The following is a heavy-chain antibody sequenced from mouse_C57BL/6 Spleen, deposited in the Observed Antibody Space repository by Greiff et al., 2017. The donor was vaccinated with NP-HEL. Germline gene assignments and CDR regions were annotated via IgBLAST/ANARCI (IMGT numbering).Heavy chain of an antibody. J-gene: IGHJ1*03. CDR2: IHPNSGST. D-gene: IGHD1-1*01. CDR3: ARGAPITTLVADWYFDV. V-gene: IGHV1-64*01. CDR1: GYTFTSYW. Sequence: VQLQQSGAELVKPGASVKLSCKASGYTFTSYWMHWVKQRPGQGLEWIGMIHPNSGSTNYNEKFKSKATLTVDKSSSTAYMQLSSLTSEDSAVYYCARGAPITTLVADWYFDVWGTGTTVTVSS.